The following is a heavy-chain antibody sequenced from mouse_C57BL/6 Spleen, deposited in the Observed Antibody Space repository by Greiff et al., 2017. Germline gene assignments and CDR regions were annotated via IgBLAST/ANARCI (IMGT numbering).Heavy chain of an antibody. CDR1: GFTFSDYG. Sequence: DVHLVESGGGLVKPGGSLKLSCAASGFTFSDYGMHWVRQAPEKGLEWVAYISSGSSTIYYADTVKGRFTISRDNAKNTLFLQMTSLRSEDTAMYYCARYGSSAQRYFDVWGTGTTVTVSS. CDR2: ISSGSSTI. D-gene: IGHD1-1*01. V-gene: IGHV5-17*01. J-gene: IGHJ1*03. CDR3: ARYGSSAQRYFDV.